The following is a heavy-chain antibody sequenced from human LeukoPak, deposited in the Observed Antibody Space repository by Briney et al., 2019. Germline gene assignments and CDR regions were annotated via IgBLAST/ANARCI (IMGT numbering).Heavy chain of an antibody. CDR3: AREVNTPLSPGPIDY. J-gene: IGHJ4*02. V-gene: IGHV1-18*01. Sequence: GASVKVSCEASGYTFTSYGISWVRQAPGQGLEWMGWISAYNGNTNYAQKLQGRVTMTTDTSTSAAYMELRSLRSGDTAVYYCAREVNTPLSPGPIDYWGQGTLVTVSS. D-gene: IGHD4-17*01. CDR1: GYTFTSYG. CDR2: ISAYNGNT.